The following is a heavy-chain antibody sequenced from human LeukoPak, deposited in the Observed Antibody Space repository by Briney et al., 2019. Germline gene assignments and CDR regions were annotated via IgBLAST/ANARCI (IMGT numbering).Heavy chain of an antibody. Sequence: PSETLSLTCTVSGGSISSYYWSWIRQPPGKGLEWIGYIYYSGSTNYNPSLKSRVTISVDTSKNQFSLKLSSVTAADTAVYYCARGAAGLLVFDYWGQGTLVTVSS. V-gene: IGHV4-59*01. CDR2: IYYSGST. D-gene: IGHD6-13*01. CDR1: GGSISSYY. J-gene: IGHJ4*02. CDR3: ARGAAGLLVFDY.